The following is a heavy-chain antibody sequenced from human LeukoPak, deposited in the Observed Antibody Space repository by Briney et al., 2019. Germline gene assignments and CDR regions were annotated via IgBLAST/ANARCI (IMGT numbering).Heavy chain of an antibody. CDR2: INPNSGGT. CDR3: ARDPRPGGATDY. CDR1: GYTFTGYY. Sequence: ASVKVSCKASGYTFTGYYMHWVRQAPRQGLEWMGWINPNSGGTNYAQKFQGRVTVTRDTSISTAYMELSRLRSDDTAVYYCARDPRPGGATDYWGQGTLVTVSS. J-gene: IGHJ4*02. D-gene: IGHD1-26*01. V-gene: IGHV1-2*02.